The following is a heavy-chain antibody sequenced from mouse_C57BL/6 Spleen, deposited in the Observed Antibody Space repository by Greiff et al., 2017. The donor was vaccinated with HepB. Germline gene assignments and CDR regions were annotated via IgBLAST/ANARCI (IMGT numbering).Heavy chain of an antibody. CDR3: AREGFYYGNYGGFAY. J-gene: IGHJ3*01. CDR2: ISDGGSYT. Sequence: EVQVVESGGGLVKPGGSLKLSCAASGFTFSSYAMSWVRQTPEKRLEWVATISDGGSYTYYPDNVKGRFTISRDNAKNNLYLQMSHLKSEDTAMYYCAREGFYYGNYGGFAYWGQGTLVTVSA. CDR1: GFTFSSYA. V-gene: IGHV5-4*01. D-gene: IGHD2-1*01.